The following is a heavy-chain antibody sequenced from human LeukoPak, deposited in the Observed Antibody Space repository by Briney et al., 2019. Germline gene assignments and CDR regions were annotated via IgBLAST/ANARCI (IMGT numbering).Heavy chain of an antibody. V-gene: IGHV3-66*03. CDR1: GFRVSDHY. Sequence: GGSLRLSCAVSGFRVSDHYMRSVRQARGKGLEWVGLIRDSGEAFYADFARGRFAISRDESENTVYLQMNSLRVEDTALYFCARDGAANQDWVEFDPWGQRTPVIASS. D-gene: IGHD3/OR15-3a*01. CDR3: ARDGAANQDWVEFDP. J-gene: IGHJ5*02. CDR2: IRDSGEA.